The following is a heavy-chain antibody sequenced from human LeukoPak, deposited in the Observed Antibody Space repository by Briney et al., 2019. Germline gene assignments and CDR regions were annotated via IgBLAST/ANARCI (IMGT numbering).Heavy chain of an antibody. D-gene: IGHD3-16*01. J-gene: IGHJ4*02. CDR3: ARGEWSLYYFDF. Sequence: SETLSLTCTVSGGSISSYYWSWIRQPPGKGLEWIGYIYYSGSTNYNPSHKSRVTISVDTSKNQFSLNLNSVTAADTAVYYCARGEWSLYYFDFWGQGTLVTVSS. CDR1: GGSISSYY. V-gene: IGHV4-59*01. CDR2: IYYSGST.